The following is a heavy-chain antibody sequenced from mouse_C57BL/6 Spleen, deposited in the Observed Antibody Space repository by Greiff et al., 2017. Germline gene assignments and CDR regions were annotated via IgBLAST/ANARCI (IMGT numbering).Heavy chain of an antibody. J-gene: IGHJ4*01. CDR3: ARHLSVVAEPDY. D-gene: IGHD1-1*01. CDR1: GFTFSSYG. Sequence: EVQVVESGGDLVKPGGSLKLSCAASGFTFSSYGMSWVRQTPDKRLEWVATISSGGSYTYYPDSVKGRFTISRDNAKNTLYLQMSSLKSEDTAMYYCARHLSVVAEPDYWGQGTSVTVSS. V-gene: IGHV5-6*01. CDR2: ISSGGSYT.